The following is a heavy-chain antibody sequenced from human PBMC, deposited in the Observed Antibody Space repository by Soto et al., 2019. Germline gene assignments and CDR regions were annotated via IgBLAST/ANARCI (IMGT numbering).Heavy chain of an antibody. D-gene: IGHD2-15*01. CDR1: GYSFTSYW. J-gene: IGHJ5*02. CDR2: IYPGDSDT. V-gene: IGHV5-51*01. Sequence: EVQLVQSGAEVKKPGESLKLSCQGSGYSFTSYWIGWVRQMPGKGLEWMGIIYPGDSDTRYSPSFQGQVTISADKSISTAYLQWSSLKASDTAMYYCARHYCSGGSCYSPNWFDPGGQGTLVTVSS. CDR3: ARHYCSGGSCYSPNWFDP.